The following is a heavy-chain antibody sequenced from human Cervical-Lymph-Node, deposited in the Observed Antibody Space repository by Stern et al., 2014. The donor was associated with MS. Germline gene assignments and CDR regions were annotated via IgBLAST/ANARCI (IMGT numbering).Heavy chain of an antibody. Sequence: QVQLQQWGAGLLKPSETLSLTCAVYGGSFSGYYWSWIRQPPGKGLEWIGEINHSGSTNSNPSLKSRVTISVDTSKNQLALKLSSVTAADTAVYYCARGRPIQAVAGDYYFDYWGQGTLVTVSS. D-gene: IGHD6-19*01. CDR1: GGSFSGYY. J-gene: IGHJ4*02. V-gene: IGHV4-34*01. CDR2: INHSGST. CDR3: ARGRPIQAVAGDYYFDY.